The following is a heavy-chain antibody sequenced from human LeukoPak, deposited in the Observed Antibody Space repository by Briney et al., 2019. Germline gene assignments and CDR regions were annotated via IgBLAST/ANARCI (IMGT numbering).Heavy chain of an antibody. CDR3: AKDLPRYCSGGSCQRAWFDP. Sequence: PGGSLRLSCAASGFTFSSYGMHWVRQAPGKGLEWVAVISYDGSNKYYADSVKGRFTISRDNPKNTLYLQMNSLRAEDTAVYYCAKDLPRYCSGGSCQRAWFDPWGQGTLVTVSS. D-gene: IGHD2-15*01. CDR1: GFTFSSYG. CDR2: ISYDGSNK. V-gene: IGHV3-30*18. J-gene: IGHJ5*02.